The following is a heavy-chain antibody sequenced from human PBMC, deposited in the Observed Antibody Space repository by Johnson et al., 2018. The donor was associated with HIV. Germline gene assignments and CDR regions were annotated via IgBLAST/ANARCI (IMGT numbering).Heavy chain of an antibody. CDR1: GFTFSSYG. V-gene: IGHV3-9*01. CDR2: ISWNSGII. Sequence: VQLVESGGGVVQPGRSLRLSCAASGFTFSSYGMHWVRQAPGKGLEWVSGISWNSGIIGYADSVKGRFTITRDNAKNSLYLQMNSLRAEDTAVYYCARKGDAFDIWGQGTKVTVSS. J-gene: IGHJ3*02. CDR3: ARKGDAFDI.